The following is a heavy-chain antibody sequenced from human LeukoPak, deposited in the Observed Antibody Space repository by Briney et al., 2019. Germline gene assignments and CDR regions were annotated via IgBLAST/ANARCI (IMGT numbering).Heavy chain of an antibody. D-gene: IGHD6-6*01. J-gene: IGHJ6*03. V-gene: IGHV4-4*07. CDR1: GGSLSSYY. CDR2: IYTSGST. Sequence: SETLSLTCTVSGGSLSSYYWSWIRQPAGKGLEWIGHIYTSGSTNYNPSLKSRVTMSVDTSKNQFSLKLSSVTAADTAVYYCARGIRGSSSSGLYYYCYMDVWGKGTTVTVSS. CDR3: ARGIRGSSSSGLYYYCYMDV.